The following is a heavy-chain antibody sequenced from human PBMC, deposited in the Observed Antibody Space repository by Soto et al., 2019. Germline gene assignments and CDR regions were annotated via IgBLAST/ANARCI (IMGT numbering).Heavy chain of an antibody. V-gene: IGHV3-30*02. J-gene: IGHJ4*02. Sequence: AGGSLRLSCAASGFTFSSYGMHWVRQAPGKGLEWVAVIWYDGSNKYCADSVKGRFTISRDNSKNTLYLQMNSLRGADTAVFYCAKDAPTGNAYAVTEPAGRIDYWGQGSQV. D-gene: IGHD6-19*01. CDR1: GFTFSSYG. CDR3: AKDAPTGNAYAVTEPAGRIDY. CDR2: IWYDGSNK.